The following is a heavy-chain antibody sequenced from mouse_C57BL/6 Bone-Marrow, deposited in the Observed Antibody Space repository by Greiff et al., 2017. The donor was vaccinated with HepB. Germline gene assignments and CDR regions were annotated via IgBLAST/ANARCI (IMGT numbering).Heavy chain of an antibody. D-gene: IGHD1-1*01. J-gene: IGHJ1*03. CDR1: GFTFSDAW. Sequence: DVMLVESGGGLVQPGGSMKLSCAASGFTFSDAWMYWVRQSPEKGLEWVAEIRNKANNHATYYAESVKGRFTISRDDSKSSVYLQMNSLRAEDTGIYYCTRDYYGSSYFYWYFDVWGTGTTVTVSS. CDR3: TRDYYGSSYFYWYFDV. CDR2: IRNKANNHAT. V-gene: IGHV6-6*01.